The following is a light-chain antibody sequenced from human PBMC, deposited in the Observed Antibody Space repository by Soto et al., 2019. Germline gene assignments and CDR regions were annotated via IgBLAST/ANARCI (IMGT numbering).Light chain of an antibody. J-gene: IGKJ4*01. Sequence: AIQRTQSPSSLSASVGDRVTITCRASQGIRNDLGWYQQKPGKAPKVLIHAASSLQSGVPSRFSGSGSGTDFTLTFSSLQPEDYGTYYCLQDYNYPLTFGGGTKVEIK. CDR3: LQDYNYPLT. V-gene: IGKV1-6*01. CDR2: AAS. CDR1: QGIRND.